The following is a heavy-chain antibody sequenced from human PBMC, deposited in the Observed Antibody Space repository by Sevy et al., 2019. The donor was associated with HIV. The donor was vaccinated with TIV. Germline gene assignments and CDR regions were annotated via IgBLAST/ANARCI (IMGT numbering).Heavy chain of an antibody. J-gene: IGHJ4*02. V-gene: IGHV3-48*02. Sequence: GGSLRLSCAASGFTFSSYSMNWVRQAPGKGLEWVSYISSSSSTMYYADSVKGRFTISRDNAKNSLYLQMNSLRDEDTAVYYCARVHYYDSSGYRNYFDYWGQGTLVTVSS. CDR3: ARVHYYDSSGYRNYFDY. CDR2: ISSSSSTM. D-gene: IGHD3-22*01. CDR1: GFTFSSYS.